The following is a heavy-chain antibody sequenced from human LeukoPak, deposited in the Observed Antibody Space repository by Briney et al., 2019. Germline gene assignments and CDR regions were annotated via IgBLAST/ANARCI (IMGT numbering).Heavy chain of an antibody. D-gene: IGHD3-22*01. CDR1: GFTFSSYW. CDR3: AKSVGKYYYDSSGYYIFDY. J-gene: IGHJ4*02. CDR2: IKQDGSEK. V-gene: IGHV3-7*03. Sequence: GGSLRLSCAASGFTFSSYWMSWVRQAPGKGLEWVANIKQDGSEKYYVDSVKGRFTISRDNSKNTLYLQMNSLRAEDTAVYYCAKSVGKYYYDSSGYYIFDYWGQGTLVTVSS.